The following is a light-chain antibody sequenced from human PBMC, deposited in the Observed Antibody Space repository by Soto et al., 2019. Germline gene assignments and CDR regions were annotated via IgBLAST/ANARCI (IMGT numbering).Light chain of an antibody. V-gene: IGKV1-39*01. J-gene: IGKJ1*01. CDR2: AAS. CDR1: QSVNTY. Sequence: DIQMTQSPSSLSAPVGDRDTITCRASQSVNTYLHWYQQKPGKAPKLLIFAASNLQSGVPSRFSGSGSGTNFTLSLNSLQPEDFATYYCQQGYSNPWTFGQGTKVDIK. CDR3: QQGYSNPWT.